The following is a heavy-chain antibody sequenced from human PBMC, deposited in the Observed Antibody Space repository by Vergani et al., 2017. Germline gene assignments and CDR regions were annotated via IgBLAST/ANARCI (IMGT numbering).Heavy chain of an antibody. Sequence: QVQLQESGPGLVKPSETLSLTCTVSGGSISSYYWSWIRQPAGKGLEWIGRIYTSGSTNYNPSLKSRVTMSVDTSNNQFSLKLSSVTAADTAVYYCAREVAARPWSNWFDPWGQGTLVTVSS. CDR2: IYTSGST. CDR1: GGSISSYY. V-gene: IGHV4-4*07. J-gene: IGHJ5*02. D-gene: IGHD6-6*01. CDR3: AREVAARPWSNWFDP.